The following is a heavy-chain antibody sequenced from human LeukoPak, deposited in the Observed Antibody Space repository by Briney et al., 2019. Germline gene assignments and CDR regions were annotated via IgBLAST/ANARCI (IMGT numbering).Heavy chain of an antibody. Sequence: GGSLRLSCAASGFPFSNCWMHWVRQAPGKGLVWVSRVNSDGSTTNYADSVKGRFTISRDNAENTLYMRMNSLRPEDTAVYYCARGYYSSSRFDSWGQGTLVTVSS. CDR3: ARGYYSSSRFDS. D-gene: IGHD6-13*01. V-gene: IGHV3-74*01. CDR1: GFPFSNCW. J-gene: IGHJ4*02. CDR2: VNSDGSTT.